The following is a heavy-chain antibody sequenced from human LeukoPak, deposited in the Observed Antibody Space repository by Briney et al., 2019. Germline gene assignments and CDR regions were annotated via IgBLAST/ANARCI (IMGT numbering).Heavy chain of an antibody. V-gene: IGHV1-2*02. Sequence: ASVKVSCKASGYTFTGYYMHWVRQAPGQGLEWMGWINPNSGGTNYAQKFQGRVTMTRDTSISTAYMELSRLRSDDTAVYYCARDDPYDSSGYYSLRVDAFDIWGQGTMVTVSS. J-gene: IGHJ3*02. CDR3: ARDDPYDSSGYYSLRVDAFDI. D-gene: IGHD3-22*01. CDR2: INPNSGGT. CDR1: GYTFTGYY.